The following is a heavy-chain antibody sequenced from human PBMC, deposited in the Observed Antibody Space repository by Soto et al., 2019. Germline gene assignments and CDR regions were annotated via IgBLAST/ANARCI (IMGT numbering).Heavy chain of an antibody. CDR1: GYTFTSYG. CDR3: ARDRGRVKWFGEPGDY. CDR2: ISAYNGNT. D-gene: IGHD3-10*01. J-gene: IGHJ4*02. Sequence: QVQLVQSGAEVKKPGASVKVSCKASGYTFTSYGISWVRQAPGQGLEWMGWISAYNGNTNYAQKLQGRVTMTTDTTTRRAYMELRSLRSDATAVYYCARDRGRVKWFGEPGDYWGQGTLVTVSS. V-gene: IGHV1-18*01.